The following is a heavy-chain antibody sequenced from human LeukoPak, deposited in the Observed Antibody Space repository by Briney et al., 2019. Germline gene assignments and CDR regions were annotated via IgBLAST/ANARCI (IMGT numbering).Heavy chain of an antibody. Sequence: GGSLRLSCAASGFTVSSNYMSWVRQAPGKGLEWVSVIYSGGSTYYADSVEGRFTISRDNSKNTLYLQMNSLRVEDTAVYYCTRVSTLAYCGGDCYSDYWGQGTLVTVSS. D-gene: IGHD2-21*02. CDR2: IYSGGST. V-gene: IGHV3-53*01. J-gene: IGHJ4*02. CDR1: GFTVSSNY. CDR3: TRVSTLAYCGGDCYSDY.